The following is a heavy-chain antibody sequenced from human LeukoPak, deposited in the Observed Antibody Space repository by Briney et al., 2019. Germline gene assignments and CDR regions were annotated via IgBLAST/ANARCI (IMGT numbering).Heavy chain of an antibody. CDR1: GYTFTSYG. D-gene: IGHD3-10*01. CDR2: ISAYNGNT. CDR3: ARDPRHGSGSYSRNDY. V-gene: IGHV1-18*01. J-gene: IGHJ4*02. Sequence: ASVKVSCKASGYTFTSYGISWVRQAPGQGLEWMGWISAYNGNTNYAQKLQGRVTMTTDTSTSTAYMELRSLRSDDTAVYYCARDPRHGSGSYSRNDYWGQGTLVTVSS.